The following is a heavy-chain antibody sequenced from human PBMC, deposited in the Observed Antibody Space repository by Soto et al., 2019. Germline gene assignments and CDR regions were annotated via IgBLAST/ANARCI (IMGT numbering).Heavy chain of an antibody. D-gene: IGHD3-10*01. CDR3: ARHYGYYSHYMDV. Sequence: SETLSLICTVSGYSISNNNFYWGWIRQPPGKGLEWIGSIYYSGSTYYNPSLKSRVTISVDTSNNQLSLKLSSVTAADTAVYYCARHYGYYSHYMDVWTKGTTVTVSS. CDR1: GYSISNNNFY. CDR2: IYYSGST. V-gene: IGHV4-39*01. J-gene: IGHJ6*03.